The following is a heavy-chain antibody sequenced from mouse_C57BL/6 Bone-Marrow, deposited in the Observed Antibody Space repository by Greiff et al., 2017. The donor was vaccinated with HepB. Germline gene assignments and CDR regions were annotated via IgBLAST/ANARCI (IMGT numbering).Heavy chain of an antibody. CDR1: GFTFSDYG. Sequence: EVKVVESGGGLVKPGGSLKLSCAASGFTFSDYGMHWVRQAPEKGLEWVAYISSGSSTIYYADTVKGRFTISRDNAKNTLFLQMTSLRSEDTAMYYCARWGTTVVDYAMDYWGQGTSVTVSS. J-gene: IGHJ4*01. CDR2: ISSGSSTI. D-gene: IGHD1-1*01. CDR3: ARWGTTVVDYAMDY. V-gene: IGHV5-17*01.